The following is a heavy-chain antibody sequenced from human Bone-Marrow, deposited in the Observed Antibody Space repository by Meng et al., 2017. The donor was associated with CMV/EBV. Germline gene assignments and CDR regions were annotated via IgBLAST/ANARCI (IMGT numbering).Heavy chain of an antibody. J-gene: IGHJ4*02. D-gene: IGHD3-22*01. Sequence: LVESRCALLRPGVALKPSCSASGCTFICSARHWVHQASVKGLEWVGRIRSKANIYATAYAASVKGRFTISRDDSKNTAYLQMNSLKTEDTAVYYCTILNYDSSGYLDYWGQGTLVTVSS. V-gene: IGHV3-73*02. CDR3: TILNYDSSGYLDY. CDR1: GCTFICSA. CDR2: IRSKANIYAT.